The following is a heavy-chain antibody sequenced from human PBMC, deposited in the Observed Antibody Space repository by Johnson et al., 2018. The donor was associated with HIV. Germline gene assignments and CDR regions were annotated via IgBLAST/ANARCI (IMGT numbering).Heavy chain of an antibody. CDR3: AKPPSMGADAFDI. CDR2: TAHDESIT. J-gene: IGHJ3*02. V-gene: IGHV3-30*02. D-gene: IGHD3-16*01. CDR1: GFIFSSYW. Sequence: QVQLVESGGGLVQPGGSLRLSCEASGFIFSSYWMTWVRQAPGKGLEWVAFTAHDESITHYADSLRGRFNISRDNPKNTLYLQMNSLRAEDTGVYYCAKPPSMGADAFDIWGQGTMVTVSS.